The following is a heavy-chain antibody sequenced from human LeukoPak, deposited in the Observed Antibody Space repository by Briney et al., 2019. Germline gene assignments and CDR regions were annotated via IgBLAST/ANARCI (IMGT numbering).Heavy chain of an antibody. D-gene: IGHD3-9*01. J-gene: IGHJ4*02. Sequence: NPSETLSLTCAVSGGSISTSNSYWGWIRRPPGKGLEWVGSIYYSGNTYYNPSLKSRVTISVDTSENQFSLKLSSVTAADTAVYYCARGRAYDILTGYQLNFYYFDYWGQGTLVTVSS. CDR2: IYYSGNT. CDR3: ARGRAYDILTGYQLNFYYFDY. CDR1: GGSISTSNSY. V-gene: IGHV4-39*07.